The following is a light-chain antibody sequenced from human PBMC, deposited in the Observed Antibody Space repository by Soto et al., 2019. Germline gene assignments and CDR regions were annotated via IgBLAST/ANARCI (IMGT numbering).Light chain of an antibody. J-gene: IGLJ3*02. Sequence: QSVLTQPPSVSAAPGQRVAISCSGGSSDIGNNYVSWYQQFPGTAPKLLIYDNNSRPSGIPDRFSGSKSGTSATLGITGLQSGDEADYYCGTWDASRNCVFGGGIKLTVL. CDR1: SSDIGNNY. CDR3: GTWDASRNCV. CDR2: DNN. V-gene: IGLV1-51*01.